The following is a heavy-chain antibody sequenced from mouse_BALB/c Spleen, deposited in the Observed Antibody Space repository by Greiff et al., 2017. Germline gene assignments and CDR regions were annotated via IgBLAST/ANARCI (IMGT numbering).Heavy chain of an antibody. Sequence: QVQLQQPGAELVKPGASVKLSCKASGYTFTSYWMHWVKQRPGQGLVWIGEIDPSDSYTNYNQKFKGKATLTVDKSSSTAYMQLSSLTSEDSAVYYCAAWGPFADWGQGTLVTVAA. CDR2: IDPSDSYT. J-gene: IGHJ3*01. CDR3: AAWGPFAD. V-gene: IGHV1-69*02. CDR1: GYTFTSYW. D-gene: IGHD4-1*01.